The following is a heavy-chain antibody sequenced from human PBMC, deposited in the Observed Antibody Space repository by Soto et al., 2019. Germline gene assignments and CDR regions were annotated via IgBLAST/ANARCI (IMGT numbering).Heavy chain of an antibody. Sequence: EVQLLESGGVLVQPGSSLRLSCAASGFTFRYYAMSWIRQAPGKWLELVSGISGSGVSTYYADSVKGRFTISRDNSQNTPYVQINSLRAYDTAVYYCAPYCSGQNCSYSYYFMDVWGQGTTVTVSS. CDR1: GFTFRYYA. CDR3: APYCSGQNCSYSYYFMDV. D-gene: IGHD2-15*01. CDR2: ISGSGVST. V-gene: IGHV3-23*01. J-gene: IGHJ6*02.